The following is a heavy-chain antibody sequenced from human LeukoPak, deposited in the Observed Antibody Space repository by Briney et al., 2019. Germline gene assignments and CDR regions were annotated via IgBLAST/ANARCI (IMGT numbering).Heavy chain of an antibody. Sequence: ASVKVSCKASGYTFTSYYMHWVRQAPRQGLEWMGIINPSGGSTSYAQKFQGRVTMTRDMSTSTVYMELSSLRSEDTAVYYCARDEGIQLWLRWGQGTLVTVSS. V-gene: IGHV1-46*01. J-gene: IGHJ4*02. CDR1: GYTFTSYY. D-gene: IGHD5-18*01. CDR2: INPSGGST. CDR3: ARDEGIQLWLR.